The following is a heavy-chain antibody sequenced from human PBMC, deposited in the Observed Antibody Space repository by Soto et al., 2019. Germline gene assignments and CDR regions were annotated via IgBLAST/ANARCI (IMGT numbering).Heavy chain of an antibody. CDR2: INTGNGNT. CDR1: GITSTTYA. Sequence: QVQLVQSGAEVKKPGASVKVSCKASGITSTTYAIHWVRQVPGQGLEWMGWINTGNGNTRYSQRFLGGVSLTTDTSASTASMDLSSLTSEDTAVYYCARAISGYVTWGQGTLITVSS. J-gene: IGHJ5*02. CDR3: ARAISGYVT. D-gene: IGHD5-12*01. V-gene: IGHV1-3*04.